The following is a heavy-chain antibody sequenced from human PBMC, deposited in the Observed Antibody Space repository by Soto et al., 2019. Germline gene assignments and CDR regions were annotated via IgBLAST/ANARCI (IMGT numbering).Heavy chain of an antibody. CDR3: AKRIYDFWSGRGAFDI. CDR1: GFTFSSYA. V-gene: IGHV3-23*01. J-gene: IGHJ3*02. D-gene: IGHD3-3*01. CDR2: ISGSGGST. Sequence: GGSLRLSCAASGFTFSSYAMSWVRQAPGKGLEWVSAISGSGGSTYYADSVKGRFTISRDNSKNTLYLQMNSLRAEDTAVYYCAKRIYDFWSGRGAFDIWGQGTMVTVSS.